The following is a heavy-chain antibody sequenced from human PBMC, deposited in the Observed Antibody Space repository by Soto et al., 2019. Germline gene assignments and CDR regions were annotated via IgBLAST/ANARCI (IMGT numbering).Heavy chain of an antibody. CDR1: GFTFSNSY. CDR2: MNQDGSVK. V-gene: IGHV3-7*01. J-gene: IGHJ4*02. CDR3: VRDPDYGAIDY. Sequence: GSLRLSCAASGFTFSNSYMSWVRQTPGKGLEWVASMNQDGSVKGYVGSAKGRFTISRDNAKDSLYLQMDRLRVDDTAVYYCVRDPDYGAIDYWGQGTLVTVSS. D-gene: IGHD4-17*01.